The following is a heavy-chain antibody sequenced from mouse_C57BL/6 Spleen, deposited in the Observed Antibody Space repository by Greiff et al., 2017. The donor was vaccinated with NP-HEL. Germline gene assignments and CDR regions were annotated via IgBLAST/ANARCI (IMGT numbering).Heavy chain of an antibody. V-gene: IGHV1-55*01. CDR3: ARRGQATGYAMDY. CDR1: GYTFTSYW. Sequence: QVQLQQSGAELVKPGASVKMSCKASGYTFTSYWITWVKQRPGQGLEWIGDIYPGSGSTNYNEKFKSKATLTVDTSSSTAYMQLSSLTSEDSAVYYCARRGQATGYAMDYWGQGTSVTVSS. CDR2: IYPGSGST. D-gene: IGHD3-2*02. J-gene: IGHJ4*01.